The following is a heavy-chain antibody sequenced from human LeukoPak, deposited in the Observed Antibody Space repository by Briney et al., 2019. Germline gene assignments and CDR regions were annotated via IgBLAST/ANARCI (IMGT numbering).Heavy chain of an antibody. J-gene: IGHJ6*03. V-gene: IGHV3-23*01. CDR3: SKDSQYNYLWGDYLYAGYYYMDV. Sequence: GWSLRLSCAASGFTFTNYAMNWVRPAPGKGLDWVSSISSSGCSTYYSDCLKGRLTISRDNSNNTLYVQMNDLSADDTAVCILSKDSQYNYLWGDYLYAGYYYMDVWGKGTTVTVSS. CDR1: GFTFTNYA. CDR2: ISSSGCST. D-gene: IGHD3-16*02.